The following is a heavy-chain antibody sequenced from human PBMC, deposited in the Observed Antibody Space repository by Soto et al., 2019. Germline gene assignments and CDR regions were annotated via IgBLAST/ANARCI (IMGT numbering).Heavy chain of an antibody. CDR2: IDPSDSYT. Sequence: PGESLKISCKGSGYSFTSYWISWVRQMPGKGLEWMGRIDPSDSYTNYSPSFQGHVTISADKSISTAYLQWSSLKASDTAMYYCARRYDFWSGSDYYGMDVWGQGTTVTVPS. V-gene: IGHV5-10-1*01. D-gene: IGHD3-3*01. CDR1: GYSFTSYW. J-gene: IGHJ6*02. CDR3: ARRYDFWSGSDYYGMDV.